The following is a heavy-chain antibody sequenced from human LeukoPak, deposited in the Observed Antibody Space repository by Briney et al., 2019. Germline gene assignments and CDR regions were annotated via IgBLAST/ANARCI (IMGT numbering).Heavy chain of an antibody. Sequence: GGSLRLSCGASGFTFSSYWMSWVRQAPGKGLEWVANIEADGSENHYVGSVKGRFTISRDNTKNSLYLQMNSLRDEDTAVYYCSAGPHFDYWGQGTLVTVSS. J-gene: IGHJ4*02. CDR2: IEADGSEN. V-gene: IGHV3-7*01. CDR3: SAGPHFDY. D-gene: IGHD1-14*01. CDR1: GFTFSSYW.